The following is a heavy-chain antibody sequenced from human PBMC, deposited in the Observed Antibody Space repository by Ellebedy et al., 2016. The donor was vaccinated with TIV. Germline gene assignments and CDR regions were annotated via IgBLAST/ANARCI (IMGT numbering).Heavy chain of an antibody. Sequence: GESLKISCKGSGYSFTSYWIGWVRQMPGKGLEWMGIIYPGDSDTRYSPSFQGQVTISADKSISTAYLQWSSLKASDTAMYYCARYAGEFESYYGMDVWGQGTTVTVSS. V-gene: IGHV5-51*01. CDR2: IYPGDSDT. CDR3: ARYAGEFESYYGMDV. CDR1: GYSFTSYW. J-gene: IGHJ6*02. D-gene: IGHD3-10*01.